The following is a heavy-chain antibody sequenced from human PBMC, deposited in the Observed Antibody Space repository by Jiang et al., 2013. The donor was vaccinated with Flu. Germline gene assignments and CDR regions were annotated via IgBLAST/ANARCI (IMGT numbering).Heavy chain of an antibody. J-gene: IGHJ5*02. D-gene: IGHD5-12*01. V-gene: IGHV3-23*01. CDR2: ISGSGAIT. CDR1: GFTFSTYA. CDR3: AKDDWGYSYGPFDP. Sequence: QLLESGGGLVQPGGSLRISCAASGFTFSTYAMTWVRQAPGKGLEWVSLISGSGAITDYADSVKGRFTISRDNSRNTLYLQMTSLRVEDTAIYYCAKDDWGYSYGPFDPWGQGTLVTVSA.